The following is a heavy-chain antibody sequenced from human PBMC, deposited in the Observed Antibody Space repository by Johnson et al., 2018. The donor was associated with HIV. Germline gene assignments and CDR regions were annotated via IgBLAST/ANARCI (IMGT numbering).Heavy chain of an antibody. CDR2: ISGSGGST. J-gene: IGHJ3*02. CDR1: GFTFSSYA. D-gene: IGHD6-13*01. Sequence: VQLVESGGVVVQPGGSLRLSCAASGFTFSSYAMSWVRQAPGKGLEWVSAISGSGGSTYYADSVKGRFTISRVNAKNSLYLQMNSLRAEDTAVYYCARLGYSSIASPDAFDIWGQGTMVTVSS. V-gene: IGHV3-23*04. CDR3: ARLGYSSIASPDAFDI.